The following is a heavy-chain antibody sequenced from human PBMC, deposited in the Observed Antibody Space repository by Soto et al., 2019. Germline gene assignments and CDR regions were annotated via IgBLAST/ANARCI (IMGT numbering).Heavy chain of an antibody. V-gene: IGHV3-30-3*01. D-gene: IGHD6-19*01. CDR2: TSYDGTSK. CDR3: ARDTRYSSGYYAS. CDR1: GFIFSSDA. Sequence: QVQLVESGGGVVQPGRSLRLSCAASGFIFSSDAMHWVRQAPGKGLEWVAVTSYDGTSKYYADSVKGRFFISRDNFTNTLYLQMNSLRPEDTAVYYCARDTRYSSGYYASWGQGTLVTVSS. J-gene: IGHJ4*02.